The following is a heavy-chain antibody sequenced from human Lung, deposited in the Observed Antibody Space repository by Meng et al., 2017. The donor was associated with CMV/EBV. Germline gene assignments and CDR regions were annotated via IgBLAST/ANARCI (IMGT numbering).Heavy chain of an antibody. D-gene: IGHD2-2*01. V-gene: IGHV1-2*02. CDR1: GYTFTGYY. CDR2: INPNSGGT. Sequence: SVXVSXXASGYTFTGYYMHWVRQAPGQGLEWMGWINPNSGGTNYAQKFQGRVTMTRDTSISTAYMELSRLRSDDTAVYYCARGVGYCSSTSCQVWFEPWGQGTLVTVSS. J-gene: IGHJ5*02. CDR3: ARGVGYCSSTSCQVWFEP.